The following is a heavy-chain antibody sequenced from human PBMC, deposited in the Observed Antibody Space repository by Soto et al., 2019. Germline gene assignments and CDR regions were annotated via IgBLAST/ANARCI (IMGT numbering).Heavy chain of an antibody. CDR3: ARGVHAAATPSFDY. D-gene: IGHD2-2*01. CDR2: ISYDGSNK. J-gene: IGHJ4*02. Sequence: GGSLRLSCAASGFTFSSYAMHWVRQAPGKGLEWVAVISYDGSNKYYADSVKGRFTISRDNSKNTLYLQMNSLRAEDTAVYYCARGVHAAATPSFDYWGQGTLVTVSS. CDR1: GFTFSSYA. V-gene: IGHV3-30-3*01.